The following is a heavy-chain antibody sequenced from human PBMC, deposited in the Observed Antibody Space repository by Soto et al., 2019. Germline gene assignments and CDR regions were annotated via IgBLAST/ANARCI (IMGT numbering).Heavy chain of an antibody. CDR2: ISYGGTT. V-gene: IGHV4-39*01. J-gene: IGHJ5*02. CDR1: GGSINSNTYY. D-gene: IGHD1-1*01. Sequence: QLQLQESGPGLVRPSGTLSLTCSFSGGSINSNTYYWGWIRQPPGKGLEWVGTISYGGTTYYNPSLKSRVSMSVDTSKNQFSLEVISLTAADTAVYYCARSLYKALNWFDPWGQGALVTVSS. CDR3: ARSLYKALNWFDP.